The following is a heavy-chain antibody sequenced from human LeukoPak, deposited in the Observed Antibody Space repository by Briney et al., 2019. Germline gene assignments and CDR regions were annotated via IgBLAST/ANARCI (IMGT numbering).Heavy chain of an antibody. CDR1: GYTFTSYA. CDR2: INAGNGNT. J-gene: IGHJ4*02. Sequence: ASVKVSCKASGYTFTSYAMHWVRQAPGQRLEWMGWINAGNGNTKYSQKFQGRVTITRDTSASTAYMELSSPRSEDTAVYYCARDPPFGYRTPHFDYWGQGTLVTVSS. CDR3: ARDPPFGYRTPHFDY. V-gene: IGHV1-3*01. D-gene: IGHD5-18*01.